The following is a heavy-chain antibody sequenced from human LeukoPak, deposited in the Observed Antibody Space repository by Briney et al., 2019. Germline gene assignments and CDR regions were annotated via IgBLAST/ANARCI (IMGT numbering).Heavy chain of an antibody. J-gene: IGHJ4*02. V-gene: IGHV3-30*04. CDR1: GFTFSSYA. D-gene: IGHD3/OR15-3a*01. CDR2: ISFDGSNT. CDR3: AKDGFWTSRTSYHGAHFFDH. Sequence: PGGSLRLSCAASGFTFSSYAMHWVRQAPGKGLEWVACISFDGSNTYYVDSVKGRFTISRDNSKNTLYLQMSSLRPEDTALYYCAKDGFWTSRTSYHGAHFFDHWGQGIQVTVSS.